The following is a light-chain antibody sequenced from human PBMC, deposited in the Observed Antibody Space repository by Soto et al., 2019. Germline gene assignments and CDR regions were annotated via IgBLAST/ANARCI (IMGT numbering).Light chain of an antibody. CDR1: QSVSSSS. V-gene: IGKV3-20*01. CDR2: RAC. CDR3: QQYGSSPLT. Sequence: EIVMTQSPATLSVSPGERATLSCRASQSVSSSSLAWYQQKPGQAPRLLIYRACSRATGIPDRFSGSGSGTDSNITISRLAPEDFAVYYCQQYGSSPLTFGGGTKVDIK. J-gene: IGKJ4*01.